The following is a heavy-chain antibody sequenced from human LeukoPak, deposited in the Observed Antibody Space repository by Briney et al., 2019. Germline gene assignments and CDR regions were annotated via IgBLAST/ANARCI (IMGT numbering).Heavy chain of an antibody. CDR2: TYYRSKWYN. Sequence: SQTLSLTCAISGDSVSSSSAAWNWLRQSPSRGLEWLGRTYYRSKWYNEDAVSVKSRITINPHTSNNQFSLRLSSVIPEDTAVYYCAAFRRDAFDVWGQGTMVTISS. J-gene: IGHJ3*01. V-gene: IGHV6-1*01. CDR3: AAFRRDAFDV. CDR1: GDSVSSSSAA.